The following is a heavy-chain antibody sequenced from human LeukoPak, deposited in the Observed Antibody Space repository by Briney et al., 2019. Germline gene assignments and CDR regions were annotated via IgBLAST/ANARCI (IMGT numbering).Heavy chain of an antibody. V-gene: IGHV3-30*02. CDR3: AKGSDSSGFYLDS. J-gene: IGHJ4*02. CDR1: GFTFRSYA. Sequence: GGSLRLSCAASGFTFRSYAMHWVRQAPGKGLEWVAYMRNDGSTQYYAEPVKGGFTISRDNSRNTLYLAMNSLRAEDSAVYHCAKGSDSSGFYLDSWGQGTLVTVSS. D-gene: IGHD3-22*01. CDR2: MRNDGSTQ.